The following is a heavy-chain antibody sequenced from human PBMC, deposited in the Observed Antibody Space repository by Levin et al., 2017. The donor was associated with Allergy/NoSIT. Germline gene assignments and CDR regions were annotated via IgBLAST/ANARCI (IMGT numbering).Heavy chain of an antibody. CDR1: GYTFTSYG. V-gene: IGHV1-18*01. J-gene: IGHJ4*02. CDR3: AARSGTYPYYFDY. D-gene: IGHD1-26*01. Sequence: GESLKISCQASGYTFTSYGISWMRQAPGQGLEWMGWISTYNGNTNYAQKFQGRVTMSTATSTSTAYMELRSLRSDDTAVYYCAARSGTYPYYFDYWGQGTLVTVSS. CDR2: ISTYNGNT.